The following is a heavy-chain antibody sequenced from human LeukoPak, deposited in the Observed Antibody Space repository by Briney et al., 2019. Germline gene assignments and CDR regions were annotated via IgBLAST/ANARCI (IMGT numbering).Heavy chain of an antibody. CDR1: GVTFSGNW. V-gene: IGHV3-7*01. CDR3: AKLLGTATTYDS. J-gene: IGHJ4*02. D-gene: IGHD5-24*01. Sequence: GGSLTLSCAASGVTFSGNWMSWVRQAPGKGLEWVASINPDGSQKLYVASVKGRLTISRDNTKSSLYLQMNSLGAEDTAMYYCAKLLGTATTYDSWGQGTRVTVSS. CDR2: INPDGSQK.